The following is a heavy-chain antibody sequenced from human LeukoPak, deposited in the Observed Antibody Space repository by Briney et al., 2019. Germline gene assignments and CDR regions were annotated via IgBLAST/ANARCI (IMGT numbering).Heavy chain of an antibody. CDR3: ARDSRFEWDVFGDSFDI. D-gene: IGHD1-26*01. Sequence: SETLSLTCTVSGGSISDYFWSWVRQSPGKGLEWIGFMHHSGSANSNPSLRSRVTISMDTSKNQFSLKMTSVTAADTAVYYCARDSRFEWDVFGDSFDIWGQGTVVTVSS. J-gene: IGHJ3*02. V-gene: IGHV4-59*01. CDR2: MHHSGSA. CDR1: GGSISDYF.